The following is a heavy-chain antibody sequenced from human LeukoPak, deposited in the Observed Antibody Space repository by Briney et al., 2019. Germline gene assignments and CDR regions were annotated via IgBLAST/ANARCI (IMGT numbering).Heavy chain of an antibody. D-gene: IGHD3-22*01. CDR2: ISGSGGST. CDR1: GFTFSSYA. J-gene: IGHJ6*03. CDR3: AKDLTYYYDSSGYMDV. Sequence: PGGSLRLSCAASGFTFSSYAMSWVRQAPGKGLGWVSAISGSGGSTYYADSVKGRFTISRDNSKNTLYLQMNSLRAEDTAVYYCAKDLTYYYDSSGYMDVWGKGTTVTVSS. V-gene: IGHV3-23*01.